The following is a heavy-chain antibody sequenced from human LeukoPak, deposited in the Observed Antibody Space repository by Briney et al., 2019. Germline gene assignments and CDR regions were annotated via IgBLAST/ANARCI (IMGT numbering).Heavy chain of an antibody. CDR2: ISSSSSTI. CDR1: GFTFSSYS. CDR3: ARGASCTNGVCYLGWFDP. Sequence: GGSLRLSCAASGFTFSSYSMNWVRQAPGKGLEWVSYISSSSSTIYYADSVKGRFTTSRDNAKNSLYLQMNSLRAEDTAVYYCARGASCTNGVCYLGWFDPWGQGTLVTVSS. V-gene: IGHV3-48*01. J-gene: IGHJ5*02. D-gene: IGHD2-8*01.